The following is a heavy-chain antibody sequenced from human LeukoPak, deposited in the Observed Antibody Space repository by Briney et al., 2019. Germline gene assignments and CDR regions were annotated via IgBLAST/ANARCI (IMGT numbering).Heavy chain of an antibody. CDR2: IYSSGST. J-gene: IGHJ6*03. CDR3: ARVAYDFWSGALWYYYMDV. D-gene: IGHD3-3*01. CDR1: GGSISSSSYY. Sequence: NPSETLSLTCTVSGGSISSSSYYWGWIRQPPGKGLEWIGSIYSSGSTYYNPSLKSRVTISVDTSKNQFSLKLSSVTAADTAVYYCARVAYDFWSGALWYYYMDVWGKGTTVTVSS. V-gene: IGHV4-39*07.